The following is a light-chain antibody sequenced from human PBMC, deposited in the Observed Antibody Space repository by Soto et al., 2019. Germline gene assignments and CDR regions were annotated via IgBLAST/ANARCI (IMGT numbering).Light chain of an antibody. CDR3: QQYNNWPPVT. CDR2: GAS. CDR1: QSVSSSY. Sequence: EIVLTQSPVTLSLSPGERATLSCRASQSVSSSYLAWYQQKPGQAPRLLIYGASTRATGIPARFSGSGSGTEFTLTISSLQSEDFAVYYCQQYNNWPPVTFGGGTKVDI. V-gene: IGKV3-15*01. J-gene: IGKJ4*01.